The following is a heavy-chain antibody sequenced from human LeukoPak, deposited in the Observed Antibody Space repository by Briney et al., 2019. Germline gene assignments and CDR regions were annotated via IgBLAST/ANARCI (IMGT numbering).Heavy chain of an antibody. D-gene: IGHD2-15*01. CDR1: GFTVSSNY. J-gene: IGHJ4*02. CDR2: ISGSGRGGRT. Sequence: GGSLRLSCAASGFTVSSNYMSWVRQAPGKGLEWVSNISGSGRGGRTYYADSVKGRFTISRDNSKNSLYLQMNSLRAEDTAIYYCAKSGLNRFDYWGQGTLVTVSS. CDR3: AKSGLNRFDY. V-gene: IGHV3-23*01.